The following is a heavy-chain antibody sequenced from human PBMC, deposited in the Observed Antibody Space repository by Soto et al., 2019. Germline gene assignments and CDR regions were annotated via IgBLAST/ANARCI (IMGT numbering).Heavy chain of an antibody. CDR3: ARLGGYPSPRLKERNSYFYMDV. V-gene: IGHV4-39*01. Sequence: SETLSLTCTVSGGSISSSGYYWGWIRQPPGKGLEWIGNIYYNGGSYNNPSLKSRVTISVDTSKNQFSLKLTSVTAADTAVYYCARLGGYPSPRLKERNSYFYMDVWGKGTTVTVSS. D-gene: IGHD3-16*01. CDR1: GGSISSSGYY. J-gene: IGHJ6*03. CDR2: IYYNGGS.